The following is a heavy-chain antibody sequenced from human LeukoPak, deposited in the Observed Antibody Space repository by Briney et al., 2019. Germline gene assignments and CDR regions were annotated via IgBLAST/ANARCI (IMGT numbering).Heavy chain of an antibody. Sequence: PGGSLRLSCAASGFTFDDYAMHWVRQAPGKGLECVSGISWNSGSIGYADSVKGRFTISRDNAKNSLYLQMNSLRAEDTALYYRARGLAVADPSYFDYWGQGTLLTVSS. V-gene: IGHV3-9*01. CDR1: GFTFDDYA. CDR2: ISWNSGSI. CDR3: ARGLAVADPSYFDY. J-gene: IGHJ4*02. D-gene: IGHD6-19*01.